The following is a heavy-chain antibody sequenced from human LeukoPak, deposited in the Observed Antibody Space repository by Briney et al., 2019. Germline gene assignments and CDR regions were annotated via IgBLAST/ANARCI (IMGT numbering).Heavy chain of an antibody. CDR3: AKDLRGHCSSTSCFGAFDI. CDR2: ITRSSTTI. Sequence: GGSLRLSCAASGFNFSIYSMNWVRQAPGKGLEWVSYITRSSTTIYYADSVKGRFTISRDNSKNTLYLQMNSLRAEDTAVYYCAKDLRGHCSSTSCFGAFDIWGQGTMVTVSS. V-gene: IGHV3-48*01. CDR1: GFNFSIYS. J-gene: IGHJ3*02. D-gene: IGHD2-2*01.